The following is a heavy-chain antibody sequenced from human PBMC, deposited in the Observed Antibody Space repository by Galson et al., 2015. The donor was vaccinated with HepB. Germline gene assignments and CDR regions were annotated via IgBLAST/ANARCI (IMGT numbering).Heavy chain of an antibody. Sequence: SLRLSCAASGFTVSSNYMGWVRQAPGKGLEFVSIIYIGGSTDYAESVRGRFTIARDISKNTLCLHMNSMRAADTAVYYCTRGYSRSWYSGLGYWGQGTLVTVSS. V-gene: IGHV3-53*01. CDR1: GFTVSSNY. CDR2: IYIGGST. CDR3: TRGYSRSWYSGLGY. J-gene: IGHJ4*02. D-gene: IGHD6-13*01.